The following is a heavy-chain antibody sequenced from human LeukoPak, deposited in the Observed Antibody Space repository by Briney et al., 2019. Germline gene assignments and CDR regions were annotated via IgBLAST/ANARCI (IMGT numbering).Heavy chain of an antibody. Sequence: GESLKISCKGSGYSLTNYWIGWVRQMPRKGLEWMGIIYPGDSQTKYSPSFQGQVTISADNSISAAYLQWSSLKASDTAMYYCARQGRGYSPYYYYYMDVWGKGTTVTVSS. D-gene: IGHD5-24*01. CDR3: ARQGRGYSPYYYYYMDV. V-gene: IGHV5-51*01. CDR2: IYPGDSQT. J-gene: IGHJ6*03. CDR1: GYSLTNYW.